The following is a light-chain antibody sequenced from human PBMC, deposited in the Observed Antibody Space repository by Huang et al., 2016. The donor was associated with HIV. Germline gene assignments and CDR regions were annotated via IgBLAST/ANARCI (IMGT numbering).Light chain of an antibody. CDR3: QQYNNWPRT. Sequence: ERVMTQSPATLSVSLGETATLSCRASQYVSSNLAWYQQNPGQAPRLLIYGASTRVTDIPARFSGNGSGREFTLTISTLQSEDFAVYYCQQYNNWPRTFGQGTKLEIK. J-gene: IGKJ2*01. CDR1: QYVSSN. V-gene: IGKV3-15*01. CDR2: GAS.